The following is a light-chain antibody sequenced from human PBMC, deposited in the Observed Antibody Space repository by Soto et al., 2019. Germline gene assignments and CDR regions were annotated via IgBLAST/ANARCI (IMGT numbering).Light chain of an antibody. CDR3: CSSGGSPTYV. J-gene: IGLJ1*01. V-gene: IGLV2-14*01. Sequence: QSALTQPASVSGSPGQSITISCTGSSNDVGAFNYVSWYQQNPGKAPKVMIHEVRNRPSGVPNRFSGSKSGNTASLAISGLQAEDEADYYCCSSGGSPTYVFGTGTKLTVL. CDR1: SNDVGAFNY. CDR2: EVR.